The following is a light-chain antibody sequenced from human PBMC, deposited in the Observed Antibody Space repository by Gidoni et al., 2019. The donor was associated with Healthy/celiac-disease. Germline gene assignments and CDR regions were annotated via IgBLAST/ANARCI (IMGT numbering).Light chain of an antibody. CDR1: QSLLHSNGYNY. CDR3: MQALQTWT. Sequence: DSVMTQSPLSLPVTPGEPASISCRSSQSLLHSNGYNYLDWYLQKPGQSPQLLIYLGSNRASGVPDRFRGSGSGTDFTLTISRVEAEDVGVYYCMQALQTWTFGQGTKVEIK. CDR2: LGS. V-gene: IGKV2-28*01. J-gene: IGKJ1*01.